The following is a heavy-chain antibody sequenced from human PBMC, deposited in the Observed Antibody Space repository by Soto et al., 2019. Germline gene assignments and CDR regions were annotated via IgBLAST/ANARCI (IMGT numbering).Heavy chain of an antibody. V-gene: IGHV4-4*07. Sequence: SETLSLTCTVSGGSISSYYWSWIRQPAGKGLGWIGRIYTSGSTNYNPSLKSRVTMSVDTSKNQFSLKLSSVTAADTAVYYCARGGRNDYGDYVGYWGQGTLVTVSS. CDR2: IYTSGST. D-gene: IGHD4-17*01. CDR3: ARGGRNDYGDYVGY. CDR1: GGSISSYY. J-gene: IGHJ4*02.